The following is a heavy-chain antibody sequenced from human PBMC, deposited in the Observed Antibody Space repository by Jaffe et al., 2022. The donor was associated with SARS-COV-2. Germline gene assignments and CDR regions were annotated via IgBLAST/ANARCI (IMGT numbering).Heavy chain of an antibody. J-gene: IGHJ4*01. V-gene: IGHV3-23*01. Sequence: EVQLLESGGDLVQPGGSLRLSCAASGLTFSRYAMSWVRQAPGKGLEWVSSISGSGGTTYYADSVKGRFTVSRDNSKNTLYLQMISLRAEDTAVYYCAKDMLGQQHLVLPDYWGHGTLVTISS. CDR1: GLTFSRYA. CDR3: AKDMLGQQHLVLPDY. D-gene: IGHD6-13*01. CDR2: ISGSGGTT.